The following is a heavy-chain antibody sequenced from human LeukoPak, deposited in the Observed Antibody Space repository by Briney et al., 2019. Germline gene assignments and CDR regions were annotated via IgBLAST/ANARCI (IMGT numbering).Heavy chain of an antibody. Sequence: SETLSLTCAVYGRSFSGYYWSWIRQPPGKGLDWIGEINHSGSTNYNPSLKSRVTISVDTSKNQFSLKLSSVTAADTAVYYCGSSTSRSYPHYWGQGTLVTVSS. D-gene: IGHD2-2*01. V-gene: IGHV4-34*01. J-gene: IGHJ4*02. CDR3: GSSTSRSYPHY. CDR1: GRSFSGYY. CDR2: INHSGST.